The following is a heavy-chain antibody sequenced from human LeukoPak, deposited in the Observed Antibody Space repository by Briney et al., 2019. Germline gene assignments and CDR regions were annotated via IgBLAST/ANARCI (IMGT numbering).Heavy chain of an antibody. Sequence: GASVKVSCKASGYTFTSYGISWVRQAPGQGLEWMGWISAYNGNTNYAQKFQGRVTITADESTSTAYMELSSLRSEDTAVYYCARGNGDYSYYFDYWGQGTLVTVSS. J-gene: IGHJ4*02. V-gene: IGHV1-18*01. D-gene: IGHD4-17*01. CDR2: ISAYNGNT. CDR3: ARGNGDYSYYFDY. CDR1: GYTFTSYG.